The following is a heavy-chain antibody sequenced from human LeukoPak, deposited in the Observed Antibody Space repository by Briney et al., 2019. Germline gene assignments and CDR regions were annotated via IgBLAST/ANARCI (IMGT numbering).Heavy chain of an antibody. D-gene: IGHD6-19*01. CDR3: ARGSSSGWPHFDY. V-gene: IGHV1-2*02. J-gene: IGHJ4*02. CDR1: GYNFSGYY. Sequence: AASVKVSCKSSGYNFSGYYMHWLRQAPGQGLEGMGWINPNTGGTKYVQNLKDRVTMTRDTSISTAYMELSRLRSDDTAVYYCARGSSSGWPHFDYWGQGTLVTVSS. CDR2: INPNTGGT.